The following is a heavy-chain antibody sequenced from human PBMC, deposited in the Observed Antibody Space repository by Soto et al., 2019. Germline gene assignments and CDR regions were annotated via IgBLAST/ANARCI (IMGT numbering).Heavy chain of an antibody. CDR2: IIPIYGTA. D-gene: IGHD5-12*01. CDR3: ARDGHGYNHWYFDL. CDR1: GDTFNKYT. V-gene: IGHV1-69*01. J-gene: IGHJ2*01. Sequence: QVQLVQSGAEVKEPGSSVKVSCKVSGDTFNKYTINWVRQAPGQGLEWMAGIIPIYGTANYALKFHDRIKVTADESTATAYMELNSLTSEDTAIYYCARDGHGYNHWYFDLWGRGTLITVSS.